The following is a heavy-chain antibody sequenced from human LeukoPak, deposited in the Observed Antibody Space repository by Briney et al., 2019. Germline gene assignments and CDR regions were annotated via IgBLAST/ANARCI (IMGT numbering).Heavy chain of an antibody. V-gene: IGHV1-46*01. CDR1: GYTFTSYD. Sequence: ASVKVSCKASGYTFTSYDMHWVRQAPGQGLEWMGTINPSGDSTSYAQKFQGRVTMTRDTSTSTVYMELSSLRSDDTAIYYCARGRGTTMVRGVITNYFDLWGRGSLVTVSS. J-gene: IGHJ2*01. CDR3: ARGRGTTMVRGVITNYFDL. D-gene: IGHD3-10*01. CDR2: INPSGDST.